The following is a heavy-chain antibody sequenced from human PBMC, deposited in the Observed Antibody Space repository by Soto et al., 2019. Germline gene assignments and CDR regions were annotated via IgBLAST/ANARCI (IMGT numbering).Heavy chain of an antibody. CDR1: GFTFSSYA. J-gene: IGHJ4*02. V-gene: IGHV3-23*05. Sequence: PGGSLRLSCAASGFTFSSYAMSWVRQAPGKGLEWVSTIDGPTTNTHYIDSVKGRFFISRDNAINTVYLQMNGLRAEDTAVYYCVTWLSAHFDYWGRGTLVTVSS. CDR2: IDGPTTNT. CDR3: VTWLSAHFDY. D-gene: IGHD6-19*01.